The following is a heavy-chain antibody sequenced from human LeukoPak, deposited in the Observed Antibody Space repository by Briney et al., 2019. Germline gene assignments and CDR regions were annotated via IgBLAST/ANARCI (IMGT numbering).Heavy chain of an antibody. CDR2: FDPEDGET. CDR3: ATDLYCSSTSCYER. V-gene: IGHV1-24*01. J-gene: IGHJ4*02. D-gene: IGHD2-2*01. CDR1: GYTLTELS. Sequence: ASVKVSCKVSGYTLTELSMHWVRQAPGKGLEWMGGFDPEDGETIYAQKFQGRVTMTEDTSTDTAYMELSSLRSEDTAVYYCATDLYCSSTSCYERWGQGTLVTVSS.